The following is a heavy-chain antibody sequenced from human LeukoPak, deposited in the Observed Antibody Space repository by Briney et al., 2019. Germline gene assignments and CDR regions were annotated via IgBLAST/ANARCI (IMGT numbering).Heavy chain of an antibody. J-gene: IGHJ1*01. CDR1: GVSINDYY. CDR2: ISHTEGT. Sequence: SETLSLTCGVFGVSINDYYGIWIRQSPGKGLEWIGEISHTEGTRYNPSLESRVTMSVGTSENQLSLKLIFVTAADTAVYYCARIRCGHSGSVCYNHWGLGTLVTVSS. V-gene: IGHV4-34*01. D-gene: IGHD3-9*01. CDR3: ARIRCGHSGSVCYNH.